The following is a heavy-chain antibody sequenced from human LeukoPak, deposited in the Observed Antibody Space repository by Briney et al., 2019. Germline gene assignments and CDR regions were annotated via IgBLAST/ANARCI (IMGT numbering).Heavy chain of an antibody. CDR2: IYYSGST. V-gene: IGHV4-39*07. Sequence: SETLSLTCTVSGVSISSSSYYWGWIRQPPGKGLEWIGSIYYSGSTYYNPSLKSRVTISVDTSKNQFSLKLSSVTAADTAVYYCARLDYYGSGSYTYWGQGTLVTVSS. CDR3: ARLDYYGSGSYTY. D-gene: IGHD3-10*01. J-gene: IGHJ4*02. CDR1: GVSISSSSYY.